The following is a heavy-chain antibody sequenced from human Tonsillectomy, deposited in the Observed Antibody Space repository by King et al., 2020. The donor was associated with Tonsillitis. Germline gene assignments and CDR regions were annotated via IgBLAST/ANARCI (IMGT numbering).Heavy chain of an antibody. CDR2: ITTNEDNYET. Sequence: QLVESGGGLVQPGESLKLSCAASGFIFSDSSIHWVRRASGKGLEWVACITTNEDNYETVSAASVKGRFTVSRDDSRDTAFLQMNSLKSKDTAVYYCTRLRHCDGWETFDIWGQGTMVPVSS. J-gene: IGHJ3*02. CDR3: TRLRHCDGWETFDI. CDR1: GFIFSDSS. V-gene: IGHV3-73*02. D-gene: IGHD2-21*02.